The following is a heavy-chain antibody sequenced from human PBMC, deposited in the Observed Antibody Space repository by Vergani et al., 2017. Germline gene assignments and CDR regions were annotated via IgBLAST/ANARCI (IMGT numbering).Heavy chain of an antibody. CDR1: GGSISSGSYY. J-gene: IGHJ6*03. CDR3: ARASDHYDFWSGSIPYYMDV. D-gene: IGHD3-3*01. CDR2: IYTSGST. V-gene: IGHV4-61*02. Sequence: QVQLQESGPGLVKPSETLSLTCTVSGGSISSGSYYWSWIRQPAGKGLEWIGRIYTSGSTNYNPSLKSRVTMSVDTSKNQFSLKLSSVTAADTAVYYCARASDHYDFWSGSIPYYMDVWGKGTTVTVSS.